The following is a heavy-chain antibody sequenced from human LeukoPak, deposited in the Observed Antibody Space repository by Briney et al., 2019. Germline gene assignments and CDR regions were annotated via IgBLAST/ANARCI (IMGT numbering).Heavy chain of an antibody. D-gene: IGHD7-27*01. V-gene: IGHV3-23*01. CDR3: AKDSGSWGAFDI. Sequence: GGSLRLSCAASGFTFNNYAMSWVRQAPVKGLEWVSAIGAGGGNTYYIDSVKGRFTISRDNSKNTLYLQMNSLRAEDTAVYYCAKDSGSWGAFDIWGQGTMVTVSS. CDR2: IGAGGGNT. J-gene: IGHJ3*02. CDR1: GFTFNNYA.